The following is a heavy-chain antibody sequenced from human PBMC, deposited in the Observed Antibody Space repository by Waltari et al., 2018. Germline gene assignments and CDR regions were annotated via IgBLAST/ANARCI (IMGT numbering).Heavy chain of an antibody. CDR3: ATGLMGLRLGEGDAFDI. J-gene: IGHJ3*02. V-gene: IGHV1-69-2*01. CDR1: GYTFTDYY. Sequence: EVQLVQSGAEVKKPGATVKISCKASGYTFTDYYMHWVQQAPGKGLEWMGRVDPEDGETIYAEKFQGRVTITAETSTDTAYRGLGSWGSEDTAVYYCATGLMGLRLGEGDAFDIWAKGQWSPSLQ. D-gene: IGHD3-16*01. CDR2: VDPEDGET.